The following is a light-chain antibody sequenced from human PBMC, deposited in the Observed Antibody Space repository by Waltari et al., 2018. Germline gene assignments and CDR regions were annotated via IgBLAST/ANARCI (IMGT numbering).Light chain of an antibody. CDR3: HTWDTTFVV. V-gene: IGLV3-1*01. Sequence: SYELTQTPSVSVSPGQTATITCTGHKLTDTYVSWYQQKPGQSPLLVIYQDNKRPSRIPERFSGSNSGDTATLTITETQTVDEADYYCHTWDTTFVVFGGGTKVTVL. CDR2: QDN. J-gene: IGLJ2*01. CDR1: KLTDTY.